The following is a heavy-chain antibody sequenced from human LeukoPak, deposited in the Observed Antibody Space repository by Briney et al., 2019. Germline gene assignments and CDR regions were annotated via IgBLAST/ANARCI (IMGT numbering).Heavy chain of an antibody. V-gene: IGHV6-1*01. CDR2: TYYRSKWYN. D-gene: IGHD1-26*01. CDR1: GDSVSSNSAA. CDR3: AREGGSGARLLDY. Sequence: SQTLSLTCAISGDSVSSNSAAWNWIRQSPSRGLEWLGMTYYRSKWYNDYALSVKSRVTINPDTSKNQFSLQLSSVTPEDTAVYYCAREGGSGARLLDYWGQGTLVTVSS. J-gene: IGHJ4*02.